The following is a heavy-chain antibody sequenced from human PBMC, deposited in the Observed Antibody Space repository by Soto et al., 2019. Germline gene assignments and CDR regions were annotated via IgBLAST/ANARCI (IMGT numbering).Heavy chain of an antibody. CDR3: ARDTPQSTTAAAGTYYYYYGMDV. CDR2: IYHSGST. CDR1: GGSISSSNW. D-gene: IGHD6-13*01. V-gene: IGHV4-4*02. Sequence: TCAVSGGSISSSNWWSWVRQPPGKGLEWIGEIYHSGSTNYNPSLKSRVTISVDKSKNQFSLKLSSVTAADTAVYYCARDTPQSTTAAAGTYYYYYGMDVWGQGTTVTVSS. J-gene: IGHJ6*02.